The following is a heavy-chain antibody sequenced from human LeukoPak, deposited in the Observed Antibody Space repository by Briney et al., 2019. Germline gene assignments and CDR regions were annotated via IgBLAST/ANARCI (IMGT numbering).Heavy chain of an antibody. D-gene: IGHD2-2*01. Sequence: PSETLSLTCTVSGGSFSSSNYYWGWIRQPPGKGLEWIGSMYYSGNTYYSPSVKSRVTIAVDTSKNQFSLKLTSATAADTAVYYCARGCYPYNWFDPWGQGTLVTVSS. V-gene: IGHV4-39*01. CDR2: MYYSGNT. CDR3: ARGCYPYNWFDP. CDR1: GGSFSSSNYY. J-gene: IGHJ5*02.